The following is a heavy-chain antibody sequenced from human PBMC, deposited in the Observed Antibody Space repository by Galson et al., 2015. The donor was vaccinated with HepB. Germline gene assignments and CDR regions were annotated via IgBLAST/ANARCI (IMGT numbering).Heavy chain of an antibody. J-gene: IGHJ3*02. CDR3: AREGSRIVFHAFDI. CDR1: GFNFRGSG. Sequence: SLRLSCAASGFNFRGSGMHWVRQTPGKGLEWVAVIQYDDSIKVYADSVKGRFTISRDNSKNTLFLEMNSLRAEDTAVYYCAREGSRIVFHAFDIWGRGTMVTVSS. CDR2: IQYDDSIK. V-gene: IGHV3-33*05. D-gene: IGHD2-15*01.